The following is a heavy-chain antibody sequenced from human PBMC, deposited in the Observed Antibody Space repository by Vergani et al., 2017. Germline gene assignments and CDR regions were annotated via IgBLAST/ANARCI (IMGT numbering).Heavy chain of an antibody. CDR1: GFTFSSYG. V-gene: IGHV3-30*18. CDR2: ISYDGSNK. D-gene: IGHD3-3*01. Sequence: QVQLVESGGGVVQPGRSLRLSCAASGFTFSSYGMHWVRQAPGKGLEWVAVISYDGSNKYYADSVKGRFTISRDNSKNTLYLQMNSLMAEDTAVYYRAKGLYYGFLGGYYIPRAGHFLGYYYGMDVWGQGTTVTVSS. J-gene: IGHJ6*02. CDR3: AKGLYYGFLGGYYIPRAGHFLGYYYGMDV.